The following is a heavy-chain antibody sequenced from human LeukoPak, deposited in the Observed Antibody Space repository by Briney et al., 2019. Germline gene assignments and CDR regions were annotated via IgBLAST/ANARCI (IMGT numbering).Heavy chain of an antibody. CDR2: INQDGNRE. Sequence: GGSLRLSCAASGITFSRYWMSWVRQAPGKGLEWVANINQDGNRENYVDSVKGRFSISRDNAKNSLFLQMHSLRAEDTAVYYCATTFPYCSDGTCALGGQGTLVTVSS. V-gene: IGHV3-7*01. CDR1: GITFSRYW. CDR3: ATTFPYCSDGTCAL. D-gene: IGHD2-15*01. J-gene: IGHJ4*02.